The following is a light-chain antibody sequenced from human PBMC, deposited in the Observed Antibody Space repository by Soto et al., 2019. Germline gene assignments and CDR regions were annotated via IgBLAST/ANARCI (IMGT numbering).Light chain of an antibody. CDR2: KAS. Sequence: DIQMTQSPSTLSASVGDRVTITCRASQYISSWLAWYQQKPGKAPKLLIYKASSLESGVPSRFSGSGSGTEFTLTISSLQPDDFATYYYQQYSSEGAFGQGTKVEIK. CDR3: QQYSSEGA. V-gene: IGKV1-5*03. CDR1: QYISSW. J-gene: IGKJ1*01.